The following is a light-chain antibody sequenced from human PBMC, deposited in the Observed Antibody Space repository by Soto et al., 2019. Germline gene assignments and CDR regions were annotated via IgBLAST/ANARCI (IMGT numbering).Light chain of an antibody. Sequence: EIGLTQAPGTLSLAPGERATLSCRASQSVSSSYLAWYQQKAGQAPRLLIYGASNRATGIPHRFRGRGSGTDFILTISRLEPEDFAVYYCQHYGSSWTFGQGTKVDIK. CDR3: QHYGSSWT. CDR1: QSVSSSY. CDR2: GAS. V-gene: IGKV3-20*01. J-gene: IGKJ1*01.